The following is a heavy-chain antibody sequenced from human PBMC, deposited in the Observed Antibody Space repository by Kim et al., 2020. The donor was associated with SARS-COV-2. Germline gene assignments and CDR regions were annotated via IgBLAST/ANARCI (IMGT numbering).Heavy chain of an antibody. V-gene: IGHV3-48*03. D-gene: IGHD1-26*01. J-gene: IGHJ4*02. Sequence: SGSTIYYAASVKGRVTISRANAKNSLYLQMNSLRAEDTAGNYCAREGGDQWGQGTLVTVSS. CDR3: AREGGDQ. CDR2: SGSTI.